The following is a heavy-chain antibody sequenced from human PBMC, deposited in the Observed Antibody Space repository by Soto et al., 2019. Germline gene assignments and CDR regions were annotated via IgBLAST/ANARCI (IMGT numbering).Heavy chain of an antibody. CDR3: ARDLYGRSEISFQH. CDR1: GYTFTDYY. Sequence: ASVKVSCKASGYTFTDYYMHWVRQAPGQGLEWMGWINPNSGGTNCAQKFQGWVTMTRDTSISTAYMELSRLTPDDTAVYFCARDLYGRSEISFQHWGQGTLVTVSS. J-gene: IGHJ1*01. D-gene: IGHD4-17*01. V-gene: IGHV1-2*04. CDR2: INPNSGGT.